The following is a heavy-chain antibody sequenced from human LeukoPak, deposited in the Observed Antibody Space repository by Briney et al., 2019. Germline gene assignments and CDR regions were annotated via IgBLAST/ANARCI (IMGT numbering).Heavy chain of an antibody. CDR3: AIILAENYYGSGSYYNGFDY. Sequence: SVKVSCKASGGTFSSYAISWVRQAPGQGLEWMGGITPIFGTANYAQKFQGRVTITADESTSTAYMELSSLRSEDTAVYYCAIILAENYYGSGSYYNGFDYWGQGTLVTVSS. D-gene: IGHD3-10*01. J-gene: IGHJ4*02. CDR1: GGTFSSYA. CDR2: ITPIFGTA. V-gene: IGHV1-69*01.